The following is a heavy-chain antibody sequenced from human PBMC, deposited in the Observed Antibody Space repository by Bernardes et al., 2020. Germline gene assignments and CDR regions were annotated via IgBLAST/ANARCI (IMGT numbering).Heavy chain of an antibody. Sequence: GCLRLSCAASGFTFEDYTMHWVRQVPGKGLEWVSLVSWDGSTTNYADSVKGRFIISRDSSRNTVHLQMDSLRKEDTALYYCATERQSLTVFGVGHDAFDFWGQGTMVTVSS. CDR3: ATERQSLTVFGVGHDAFDF. CDR2: VSWDGSTT. J-gene: IGHJ3*01. CDR1: GFTFEDYT. D-gene: IGHD3-3*01. V-gene: IGHV3-43*01.